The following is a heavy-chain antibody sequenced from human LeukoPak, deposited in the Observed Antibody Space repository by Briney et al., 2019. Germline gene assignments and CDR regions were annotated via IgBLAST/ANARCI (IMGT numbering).Heavy chain of an antibody. J-gene: IGHJ4*02. CDR3: ASPWEKYYYVDY. V-gene: IGHV1-46*01. CDR1: GYTFTSNY. Sequence: ASVKVSFKASGYTFTSNYMHWVRQAPGQGLEWMGIINPSGGSTSYAQKFQGRVTMTRDTSTSTVYMELSSLRSEDTAVYYCASPWEKYYYVDYWGQGTLVTVSS. D-gene: IGHD1-26*01. CDR2: INPSGGST.